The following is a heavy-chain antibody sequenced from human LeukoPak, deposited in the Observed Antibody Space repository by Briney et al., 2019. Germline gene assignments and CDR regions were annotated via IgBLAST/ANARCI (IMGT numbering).Heavy chain of an antibody. Sequence: PGGSLRLSCAASGFTFSSYEMNWVRQAPGKGLEWVSYISSSGSTIYYADSVKGRFTISRDNAKNSLYLQMNSLRAEDTAVYYCARVASYGSGFYYYYYMDVWGKGTTVTISS. V-gene: IGHV3-48*03. D-gene: IGHD3-10*01. CDR2: ISSSGSTI. CDR3: ARVASYGSGFYYYYYMDV. CDR1: GFTFSSYE. J-gene: IGHJ6*03.